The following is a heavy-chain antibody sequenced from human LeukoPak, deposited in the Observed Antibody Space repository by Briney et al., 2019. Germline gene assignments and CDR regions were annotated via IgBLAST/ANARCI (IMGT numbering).Heavy chain of an antibody. CDR2: INWNGGST. CDR1: GFTFSSYS. CDR3: VRVGQLVYYFDY. J-gene: IGHJ4*02. D-gene: IGHD6-6*01. V-gene: IGHV3-20*04. Sequence: PGGSLRLSCAASGFTFSSYSMSWVRQAPGKGLEWVSGINWNGGSTGYADSVKGRFTISRDNAKNSLYLQMNSLRAEDTALYYCVRVGQLVYYFDYWGQGTLVTVSS.